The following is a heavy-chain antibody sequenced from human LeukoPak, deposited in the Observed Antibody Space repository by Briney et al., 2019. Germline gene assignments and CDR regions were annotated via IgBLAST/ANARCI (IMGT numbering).Heavy chain of an antibody. Sequence: SGTLSLTCAVSSGSISSRNWWSWVRPPPGKGLEWIGEIYHSGSTNYNPSLKSRVTISVDKSKNQFSLKLTSVTAADTALYYCARDPRGVPAARIGAFDIWGQGTMVTVSS. CDR1: SGSISSRNW. D-gene: IGHD2-2*01. CDR3: ARDPRGVPAARIGAFDI. V-gene: IGHV4-4*02. J-gene: IGHJ3*02. CDR2: IYHSGST.